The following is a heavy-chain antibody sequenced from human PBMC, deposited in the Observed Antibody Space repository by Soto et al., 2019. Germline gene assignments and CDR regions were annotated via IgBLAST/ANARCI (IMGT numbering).Heavy chain of an antibody. CDR3: ARVGCGITAAAWYGNNYYYYGMDV. CDR1: GGSFSGYY. Sequence: SSETLSLTCAVYGGSFSGYYWTWIRQPPGTGLEWIGEINHSGSTNYNPSLKSRVTISVDTSKNQFSLRLSSVTAADTAVYYCARVGCGITAAAWYGNNYYYYGMDVWGQGTTVTVSS. CDR2: INHSGST. V-gene: IGHV4-34*01. J-gene: IGHJ6*02. D-gene: IGHD3-3*01.